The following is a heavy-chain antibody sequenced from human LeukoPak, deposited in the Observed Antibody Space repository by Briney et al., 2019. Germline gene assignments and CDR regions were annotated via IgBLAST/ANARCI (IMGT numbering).Heavy chain of an antibody. J-gene: IGHJ4*02. Sequence: VGSLRRSCAASGCTWSSRCMGCVRTSPGEGLGWVSGISSGGSTYYADSVQGRFTIPRDNSKNTLYLQMNSLRAEDTAVYYCARERSGSYSDYWGQGTLVTVSS. CDR2: ISSGGST. CDR3: ARERSGSYSDY. CDR1: GCTWSSRC. V-gene: IGHV3-53*01. D-gene: IGHD1-26*01.